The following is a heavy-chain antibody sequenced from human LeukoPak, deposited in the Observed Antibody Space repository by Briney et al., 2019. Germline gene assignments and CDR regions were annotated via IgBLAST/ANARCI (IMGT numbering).Heavy chain of an antibody. V-gene: IGHV4-39*01. J-gene: IGHJ4*02. CDR2: IFYIGTT. CDR3: ARHSVTEMIFGFDN. D-gene: IGHD3/OR15-3a*01. CDR1: GGSISSSRFY. Sequence: PSETLSLTCTVSGGSISSSRFYWGWIRQPPGKGLEGIGTIFYIGTTYYNPSLKSRVTISVDRTKNHFSLKLTSVTAADTAVYYCARHSVTEMIFGFDNWGQGTLVTVPS.